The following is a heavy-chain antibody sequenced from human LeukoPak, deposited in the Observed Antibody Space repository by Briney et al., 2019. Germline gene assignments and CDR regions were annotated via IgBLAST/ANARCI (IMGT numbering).Heavy chain of an antibody. J-gene: IGHJ4*02. D-gene: IGHD1-26*01. Sequence: ASVKVSCKASGYTFTGYYMHWVRQAPGQGLEWMGWINPNSGGTNYAQKFQGWVTMTRDTSISTAYMELSRLRSDDTAVYYCARDAHFKVGPYLIDHWGQGTLVTVSS. V-gene: IGHV1-2*04. CDR1: GYTFTGYY. CDR3: ARDAHFKVGPYLIDH. CDR2: INPNSGGT.